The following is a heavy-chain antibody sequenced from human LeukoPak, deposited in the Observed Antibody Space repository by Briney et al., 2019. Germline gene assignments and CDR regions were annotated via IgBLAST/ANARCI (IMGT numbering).Heavy chain of an antibody. CDR1: GGSFSGYY. CDR2: INHSGST. D-gene: IGHD2-2*01. Sequence: SETLSLTCAVYGGSFSGYYWSWIRQPPGKGLEWIGEINHSGSTNYNPSLKSRVTISVDTSKNQFSLKLSSVTAADTAVYYCAREPGAAAPWDYFDYWGQGTLVTVSS. V-gene: IGHV4-34*01. CDR3: AREPGAAAPWDYFDY. J-gene: IGHJ4*02.